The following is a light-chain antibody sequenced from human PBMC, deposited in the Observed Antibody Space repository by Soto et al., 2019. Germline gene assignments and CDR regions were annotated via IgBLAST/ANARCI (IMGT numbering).Light chain of an antibody. V-gene: IGKV3-20*01. CDR1: QSVSSNY. Sequence: EIVLTQSPATLSLSPGDRATLSCRASQSVSSNYFAWYQQKPGPPPRVLIYGTSIRATGIPERFSGGGSGTDFTLTITRLESEDFAVYFCQQYGSSLFTFGPGTKVDF. CDR2: GTS. J-gene: IGKJ3*01. CDR3: QQYGSSLFT.